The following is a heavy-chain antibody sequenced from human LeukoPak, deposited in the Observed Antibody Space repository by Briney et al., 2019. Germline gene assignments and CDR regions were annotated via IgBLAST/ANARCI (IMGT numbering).Heavy chain of an antibody. CDR1: S. CDR2: ISSSSSYI. V-gene: IGHV3-21*01. CDR3: ARDGLYAFDI. Sequence: SMXWVRQXPGKGLEWVSSISSSSSYIYYADSVKGRFTISRDNAKNSLYLQMNSLRAEDTAVYYCARDGLYAFDIWGQGTMVTVSS. J-gene: IGHJ3*02.